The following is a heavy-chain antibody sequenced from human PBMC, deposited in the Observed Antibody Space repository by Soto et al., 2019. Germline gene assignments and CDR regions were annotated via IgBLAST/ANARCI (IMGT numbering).Heavy chain of an antibody. CDR2: INHSGST. D-gene: IGHD2-2*01. J-gene: IGHJ5*02. CDR3: ARGRIVVVPAAMGYNWFDP. Sequence: PSETLSLTCAVYGGSFSGYYWSWIRQPPGKGLEWIGEINHSGSTNYNPSLKSRVTISVDTSKNQFSLKLSSVTAADTAVYYCARGRIVVVPAAMGYNWFDPWGQGTLVTVSS. V-gene: IGHV4-34*01. CDR1: GGSFSGYY.